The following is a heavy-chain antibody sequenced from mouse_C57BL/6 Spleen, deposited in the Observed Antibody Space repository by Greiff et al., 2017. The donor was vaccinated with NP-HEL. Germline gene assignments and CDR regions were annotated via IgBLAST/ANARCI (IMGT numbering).Heavy chain of an antibody. D-gene: IGHD1-1*01. Sequence: VHVKQSGTVLARPGASVKMSCKTSGYTFTSYWMHWVKQRPGQGLEWLGAIYPGNSDTSYNQKFKGKAKLTAVTSASIAYMELSSLTNEDSAVYYCTLTTGDAMDYWGQGTSVTVSS. V-gene: IGHV1-5*01. CDR1: GYTFTSYW. CDR2: IYPGNSDT. J-gene: IGHJ4*01. CDR3: TLTTGDAMDY.